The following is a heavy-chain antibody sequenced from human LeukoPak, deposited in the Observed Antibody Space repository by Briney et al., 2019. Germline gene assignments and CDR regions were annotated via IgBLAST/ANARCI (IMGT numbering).Heavy chain of an antibody. D-gene: IGHD1-1*01. CDR1: GGTFSSYA. CDR2: IIPIFGIA. Sequence: GASVKVSCKASGGTFSSYAISWVRQAPGQGLEWVGRIIPIFGIANYAQKFQGRVTITADKSTSTAYMELSSLRSEDTAVYYCASIWNDGGYFDYWGQGTLVTVSS. J-gene: IGHJ4*02. V-gene: IGHV1-69*04. CDR3: ASIWNDGGYFDY.